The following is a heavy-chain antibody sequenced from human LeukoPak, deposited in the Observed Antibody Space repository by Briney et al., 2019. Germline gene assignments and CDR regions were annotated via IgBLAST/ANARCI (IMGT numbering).Heavy chain of an antibody. J-gene: IGHJ4*02. CDR2: INPNSGGT. D-gene: IGHD6-19*01. V-gene: IGHV1-2*02. CDR1: GYTFTGYY. CDR3: ARDHWGAVAGFDY. Sequence: ASVKVSCKASGYTFTGYYMHWVRQAPGQGLGWMGWINPNSGGTNYAQKFQGRVTMTRDTSISTAYMELSRLRSDDTAVYYCARDHWGAVAGFDYWGQGTLVTVSS.